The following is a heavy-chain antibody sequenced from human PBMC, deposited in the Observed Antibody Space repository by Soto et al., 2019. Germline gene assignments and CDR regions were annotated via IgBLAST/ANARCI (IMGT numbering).Heavy chain of an antibody. D-gene: IGHD2-2*03. J-gene: IGHJ6*02. Sequence: GESLKISCKGSGYSFTSYWIGWVRQMPGKGLEWMGIIYPGDSDTRYSPSLQGQVTISADKSISTAYLQWSSLKASDTTMYYCARVSGYCSSTSCWEYYYYGMDVWGQGTTVTVSS. CDR3: ARVSGYCSSTSCWEYYYYGMDV. CDR1: GYSFTSYW. CDR2: IYPGDSDT. V-gene: IGHV5-51*01.